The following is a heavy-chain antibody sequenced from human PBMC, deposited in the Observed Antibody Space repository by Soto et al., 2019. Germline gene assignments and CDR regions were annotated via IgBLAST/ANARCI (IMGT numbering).Heavy chain of an antibody. CDR1: RGTFSSYA. J-gene: IGHJ6*02. D-gene: IGHD6-19*01. V-gene: IGHV1-69*13. Sequence: SVKVSCKASRGTFSSYAISWVRQAPGQGLEWMGGIIPIFGTANYAQKFQGRVTITADESTSTAYMELSSLRSEDTAVYYCARGGKHLVAGPSLPYYYYYGMDVWGQGTTVTVS. CDR2: IIPIFGTA. CDR3: ARGGKHLVAGPSLPYYYYYGMDV.